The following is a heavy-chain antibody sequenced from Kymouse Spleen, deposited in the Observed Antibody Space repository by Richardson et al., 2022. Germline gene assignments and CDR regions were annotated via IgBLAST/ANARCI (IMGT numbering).Heavy chain of an antibody. CDR1: GGSVSSGSYY. Sequence: QVQLQESGPGLVKPSETLSLTCTVSGGSVSSGSYYWSWIRQPPGKGLEWIGYIYYSGSTNYNPSLKSRVTISVDTSKNQFSLKLSSVTAADTAVYYCARDGWFGERYYYYYYGMDVWGQGTTVTVSS. CDR2: IYYSGST. D-gene: IGHD3-10*01. J-gene: IGHJ6*02. V-gene: IGHV4-61*01. CDR3: ARDGWFGERYYYYYYGMDV.